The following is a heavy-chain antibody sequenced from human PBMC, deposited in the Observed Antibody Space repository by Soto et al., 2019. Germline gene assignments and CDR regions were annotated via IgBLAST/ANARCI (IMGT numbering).Heavy chain of an antibody. CDR3: TRGYGDYVRDY. CDR1: GFTFSGSA. V-gene: IGHV3-73*01. CDR2: IRSKANNYAT. J-gene: IGHJ4*02. D-gene: IGHD4-17*01. Sequence: EVQLVESGGGLVQPGESLKLSCAVSGFTFSGSAMHWVRHASGKGLEWVGRIRSKANNYATAYAASVKGRCTITRDDSKTTAYLQMNSLKSEDTALYYCTRGYGDYVRDYWGQGTLVSVSS.